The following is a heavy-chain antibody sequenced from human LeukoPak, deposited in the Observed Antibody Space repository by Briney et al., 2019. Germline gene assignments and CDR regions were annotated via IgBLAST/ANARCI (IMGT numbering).Heavy chain of an antibody. Sequence: ASVKVSCKASGYTFTSYGISWVRRAPGQGLEWMGWISAYNGNTNYAQKLQGRVTMTTDTSTSTAYMELRSLRSDDTAVYYCARDRGSGSYYSPDYYYYGMDVWGKGTTVTVSS. J-gene: IGHJ6*04. V-gene: IGHV1-18*04. CDR3: ARDRGSGSYYSPDYYYYGMDV. D-gene: IGHD3-10*01. CDR1: GYTFTSYG. CDR2: ISAYNGNT.